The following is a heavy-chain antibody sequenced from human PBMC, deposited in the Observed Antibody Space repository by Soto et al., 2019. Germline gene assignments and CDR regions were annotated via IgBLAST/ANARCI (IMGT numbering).Heavy chain of an antibody. D-gene: IGHD2-15*01. V-gene: IGHV1-69*12. CDR3: AREDRYCSGGSCYMSQFDP. J-gene: IGHJ5*02. CDR1: GGTFSSYA. CDR2: IIPIFGTA. Sequence: QVQLVQSGAEVKKPGSSVKVSCKASGGTFSSYAISWVRQAPGQGLEWMGGIIPIFGTANYAQKFQGRVTITEDESTSTAYMELSSLRSEDTAVYYCAREDRYCSGGSCYMSQFDPWGQGTLVTVSS.